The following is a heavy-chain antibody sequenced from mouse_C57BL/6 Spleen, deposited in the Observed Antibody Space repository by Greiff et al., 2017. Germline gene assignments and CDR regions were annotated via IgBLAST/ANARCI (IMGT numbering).Heavy chain of an antibody. CDR2: IDPEDGET. J-gene: IGHJ2*01. Sequence: VQLQQSGAELVKPGASVKLSCTASGFNIKDYYMHWVKQRTEQGLEWIGRIDPEDGETKYAPKFQGKATITADTSSNTAYLQLSSLTSEATAVYYCATYYYGSSYPYYFDYWGQGTTLTVSS. CDR1: GFNIKDYY. D-gene: IGHD1-1*01. V-gene: IGHV14-2*01. CDR3: ATYYYGSSYPYYFDY.